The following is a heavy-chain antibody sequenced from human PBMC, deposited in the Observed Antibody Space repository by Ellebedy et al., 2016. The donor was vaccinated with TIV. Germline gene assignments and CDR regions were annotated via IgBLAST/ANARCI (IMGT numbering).Heavy chain of an antibody. V-gene: IGHV3-66*01. CDR3: ARDPPADRTSTWG. Sequence: PGGSLRLSCAASGVTVSNNYMTWVRQAPGKGLECVSVIYSGGTTYYTDSVRGRFTVSRDGSKNTLYLQMNSLRAEDTAVYYCARDPPADRTSTWGWGQGTLATVSS. D-gene: IGHD2-15*01. J-gene: IGHJ4*02. CDR2: IYSGGTT. CDR1: GVTVSNNY.